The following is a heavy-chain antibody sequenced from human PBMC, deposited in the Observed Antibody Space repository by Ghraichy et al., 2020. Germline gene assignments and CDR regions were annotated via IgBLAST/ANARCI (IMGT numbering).Heavy chain of an antibody. Sequence: ESLSLTCTVSGGSINNYYWSWIRKAAGKGLEWIGRIYASGATNYNPSLESRLTMSVDTSKNQFSLKLRSVTAADTAVYYCARLRHGDNYYYGLDVWGLGTTVTVSS. D-gene: IGHD4-17*01. CDR2: IYASGAT. J-gene: IGHJ6*02. CDR3: ARLRHGDNYYYGLDV. CDR1: GGSINNYY. V-gene: IGHV4-4*07.